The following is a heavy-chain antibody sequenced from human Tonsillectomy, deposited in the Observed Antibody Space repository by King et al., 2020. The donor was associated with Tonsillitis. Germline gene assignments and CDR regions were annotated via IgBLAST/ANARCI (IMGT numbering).Heavy chain of an antibody. CDR2: IYYSGDT. J-gene: IGHJ6*02. D-gene: IGHD2-15*01. CDR3: ARDVEAYCSGGSCYYNGMDV. CDR1: GGSISSGGYS. Sequence: QLQESGPGLVNPSQTLSLTCAVSGGSISSGGYSWSWIRQPPGKGLEWIGYIYYSGDTYYNPSLKHRVTISVDTSKNQFSLKVSSVTAADTAVYYCARDVEAYCSGGSCYYNGMDVWGQGTTVTVSS. V-gene: IGHV4-30-4*07.